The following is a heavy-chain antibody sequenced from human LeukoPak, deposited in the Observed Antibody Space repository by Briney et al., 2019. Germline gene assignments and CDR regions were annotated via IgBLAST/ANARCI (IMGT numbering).Heavy chain of an antibody. CDR3: ARHVYGEYGPGDY. V-gene: IGHV4-39*01. J-gene: IGHJ4*02. D-gene: IGHD4-17*01. CDR2: IRISGNT. CDR1: GGSISSSSYY. Sequence: SETLSLTCTVSGGSISSSSYYWGWLRQPPGRGLEWIGSIRISGNTYYSPSLKSRVTISVDTSRNQFSLKLSSVTAADTAVYYCARHVYGEYGPGDYWGQGILVTVSS.